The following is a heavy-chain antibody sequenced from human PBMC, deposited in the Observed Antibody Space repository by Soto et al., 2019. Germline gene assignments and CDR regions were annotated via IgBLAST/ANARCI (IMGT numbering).Heavy chain of an antibody. J-gene: IGHJ3*02. V-gene: IGHV3-9*01. D-gene: IGHD1-26*01. Sequence: GGSLRLSCAASGFTFDNYAMHWVRQAPGKGLEWVSGISWDSGSIDYADSVKGRFTISRDNAKNSLYLQMNSLRAEDTAVFYCAIQGSGSYYAFDIWGQGTMVTVSS. CDR3: AIQGSGSYYAFDI. CDR1: GFTFDNYA. CDR2: ISWDSGSI.